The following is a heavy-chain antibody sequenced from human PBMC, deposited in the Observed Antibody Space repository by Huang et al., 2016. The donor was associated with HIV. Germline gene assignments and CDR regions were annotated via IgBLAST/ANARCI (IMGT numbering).Heavy chain of an antibody. V-gene: IGHV1-2*02. CDR2: INPKRGGP. CDR1: GYTFTDSN. Sequence: QVQLVQSGAEVKNPGASVRVSCTASGYTFTDSNIHWVRQAPGQGLECRGGINPKRGGPIYAQRFQGRITMTRDTTISTVHMDLRRIQSDDTAVYFCARDWSFGSSTSPADWGQGTLVTVSS. J-gene: IGHJ4*02. CDR3: ARDWSFGSSTSPAD. D-gene: IGHD6-6*01.